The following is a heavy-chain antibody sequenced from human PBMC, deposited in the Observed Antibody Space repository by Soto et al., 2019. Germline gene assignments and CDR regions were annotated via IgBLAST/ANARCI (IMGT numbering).Heavy chain of an antibody. CDR3: ARETGEAGNYYGMDG. J-gene: IGHJ6*02. Sequence: QVQLVQSGAEVKKPGSSVKVSCKTSGGTFSSYAISWVRQAPGQGLEWMGGIIPIFGTANYAQKFQGRVTITADESTSTDYMELSSLRSEHTAVYYCARETGEAGNYYGMDGWGQGTTVTVSS. CDR2: IIPIFGTA. V-gene: IGHV1-69*12. CDR1: GGTFSSYA. D-gene: IGHD3-16*01.